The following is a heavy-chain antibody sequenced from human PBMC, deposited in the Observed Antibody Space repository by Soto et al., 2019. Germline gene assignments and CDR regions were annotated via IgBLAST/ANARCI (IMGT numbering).Heavy chain of an antibody. J-gene: IGHJ4*02. Sequence: SETLSLTCTVSGGSISSYYWSWIRQPPGKGLEWIGYISFSGSTNYNPSLRSRLTISVDTSKNLLSLKLSSVTAADTAVYYCARSDLAAASDYWGQGTLVTVSS. CDR2: ISFSGST. V-gene: IGHV4-59*01. D-gene: IGHD6-25*01. CDR3: ARSDLAAASDY. CDR1: GGSISSYY.